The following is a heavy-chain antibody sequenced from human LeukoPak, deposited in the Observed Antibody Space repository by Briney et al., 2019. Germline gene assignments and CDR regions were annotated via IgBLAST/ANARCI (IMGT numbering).Heavy chain of an antibody. CDR1: GFTLNNYS. CDR2: ISTSSSTR. V-gene: IGHV3-48*04. J-gene: IGHJ6*03. D-gene: IGHD1-1*01. Sequence: GGSLRLSCAASGFTLNNYSMNWIRQAPGKGLEWVSYISTSSSTRYYADSVKGRFTISRDNAMNSLYLQMNSLRAEDTAVYYCARTRDPPTYYYFYMDVWGKGTTVTVSS. CDR3: ARTRDPPTYYYFYMDV.